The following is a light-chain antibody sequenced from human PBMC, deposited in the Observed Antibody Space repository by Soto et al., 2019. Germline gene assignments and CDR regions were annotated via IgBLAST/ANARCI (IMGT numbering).Light chain of an antibody. V-gene: IGKV1-39*01. CDR1: QRITSY. J-gene: IGKJ1*01. CDR3: QQSHSMPWT. Sequence: DIQLTQSPSSLSASVGDRVTMACRTSQRITSYLNWYQQKPGKAPRLLIYGSSSLQGGVPSRFSGSGSGTEFTLTISSLQPEDFATYYWQQSHSMPWTFGQGTKVEIK. CDR2: GSS.